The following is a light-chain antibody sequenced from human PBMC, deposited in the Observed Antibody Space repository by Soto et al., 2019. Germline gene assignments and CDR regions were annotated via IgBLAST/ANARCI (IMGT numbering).Light chain of an antibody. CDR3: QSYDRSLSAPV. J-gene: IGLJ1*01. V-gene: IGLV1-40*01. Sequence: QSVLTQPPSVSGAPGQRVTISCTGSSSNIGAGYDVHWYQPLPGTAPKLLIYGNSNRPSGVPDRFSGSKSGTSASLAITGLQAEDEADYYCQSYDRSLSAPVFGTGTKLTVL. CDR1: SSNIGAGYD. CDR2: GNS.